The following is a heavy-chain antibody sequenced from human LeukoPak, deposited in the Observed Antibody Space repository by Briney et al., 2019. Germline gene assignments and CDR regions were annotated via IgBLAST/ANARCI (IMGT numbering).Heavy chain of an antibody. D-gene: IGHD5-24*01. CDR1: GGTFSSYA. CDR3: ASRDGYNLYYFDY. CDR2: IIPIFGTA. Sequence: AVKVSCKASGGTFSSYAISWVRQAPGQGLEWMGGIIPIFGTANYAQKFQGRVPITADESTSTAYMELSSLRSEDTAVYYCASRDGYNLYYFDYWGQGTLVTVSS. V-gene: IGHV1-69*01. J-gene: IGHJ4*02.